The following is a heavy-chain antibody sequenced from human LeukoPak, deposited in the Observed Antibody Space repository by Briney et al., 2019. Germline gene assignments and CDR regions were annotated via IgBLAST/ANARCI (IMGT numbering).Heavy chain of an antibody. CDR1: GFTFSSYS. J-gene: IGHJ5*02. CDR2: ISSASNTI. CDR3: ARDGWFGDYNWFDR. V-gene: IGHV3-48*01. Sequence: PGESLRLSCAASGFTFSSYSMNWVRQAPGKGLEWVSYISSASNTIYYADSVKGRLTISRDNAKNSLYLQMNSLRAEDTAMYYCARDGWFGDYNWFDRWGQGTLVTVSS. D-gene: IGHD3-10*01.